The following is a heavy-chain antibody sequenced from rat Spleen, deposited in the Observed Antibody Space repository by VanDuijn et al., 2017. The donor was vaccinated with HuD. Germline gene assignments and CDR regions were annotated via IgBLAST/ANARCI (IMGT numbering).Heavy chain of an antibody. J-gene: IGHJ2*01. Sequence: EVQLVESGGGLVQPGSSLKLSCAASGFTFSNYYMAWVRQAPTKGLEWVASITNSGGSTYYRDSVKGRFTISRDNAKSTLYLQMDSLRSEDTATYYCTTDGVGLFDYWGQGVMVTVSS. D-gene: IGHD4-3*01. CDR1: GFTFSNYY. V-gene: IGHV5-27*01. CDR3: TTDGVGLFDY. CDR2: ITNSGGST.